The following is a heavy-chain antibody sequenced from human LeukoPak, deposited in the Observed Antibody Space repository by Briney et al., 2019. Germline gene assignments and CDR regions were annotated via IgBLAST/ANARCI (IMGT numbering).Heavy chain of an antibody. CDR1: GFTFSSYG. CDR3: AKDGEDTAMANGFDY. Sequence: GGSLRLSCAASGFTFSSYGMHWVRQAPGKGLEWVAVISYDGSNKYYADSVKGRFTISRDNSKNTLYLQMNSLRAEDTAVYYCAKDGEDTAMANGFDYWGQGTLVTVSS. J-gene: IGHJ4*02. D-gene: IGHD5-18*01. CDR2: ISYDGSNK. V-gene: IGHV3-30*18.